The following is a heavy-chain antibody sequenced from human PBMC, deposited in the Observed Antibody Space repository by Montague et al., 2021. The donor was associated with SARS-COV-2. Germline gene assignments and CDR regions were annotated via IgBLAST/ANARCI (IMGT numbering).Heavy chain of an antibody. CDR2: IWYDESKE. CDR1: GFIFRSYV. Sequence: SLRLSLSASGFIFRSYVMHWVRQAPGKGLEWMAAIWYDESKEYYADSVKGRFIISRDTSKDILFLQMSSLRVEDTAVYYCARGPKYSSGWTGYYYGLDVWGPGTTVTVSS. D-gene: IGHD6-19*01. J-gene: IGHJ6*02. CDR3: ARGPKYSSGWTGYYYGLDV. V-gene: IGHV3-33*01.